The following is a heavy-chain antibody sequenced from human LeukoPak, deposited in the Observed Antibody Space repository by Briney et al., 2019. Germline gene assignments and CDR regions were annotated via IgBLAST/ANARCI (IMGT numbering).Heavy chain of an antibody. CDR1: GFIFSSYA. V-gene: IGHV3-74*01. J-gene: IGHJ4*02. CDR2: IDTDGSNT. Sequence: GGSLRLSCAASGFIFSSYAMHWVRQAPGKGLVWVSRIDTDGSNTAYADSVKGRFTISRDNAKNTLYLQMNSLRAEDTAVYYCTRGGTTLDYWGQGTLVTVSS. CDR3: TRGGTTLDY. D-gene: IGHD1-7*01.